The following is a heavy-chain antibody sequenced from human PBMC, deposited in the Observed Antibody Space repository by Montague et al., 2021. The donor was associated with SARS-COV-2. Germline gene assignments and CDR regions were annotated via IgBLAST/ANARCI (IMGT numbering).Heavy chain of an antibody. CDR3: ARILVAAAGSPFDP. V-gene: IGHV2-70*11. CDR1: GFSLSTSGMC. J-gene: IGHJ5*02. CDR2: IDWDDDK. D-gene: IGHD6-13*01. Sequence: PALVKPSQTLTLTCTFSGFSLSTSGMCVSWIRQPPGKALEWLARIDWDDDKYYSTSLKTRLTISKDTSKNQVVLTMTNMDPVDTATYYCARILVAAAGSPFDPWGQGTLVTVSP.